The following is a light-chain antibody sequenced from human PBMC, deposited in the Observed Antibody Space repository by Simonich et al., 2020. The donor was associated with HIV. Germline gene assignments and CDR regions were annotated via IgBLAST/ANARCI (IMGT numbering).Light chain of an antibody. V-gene: IGKV3-15*01. CDR2: GAS. CDR1: QSVRSN. CDR3: QQYNKWPYT. J-gene: IGKJ2*01. Sequence: EIVMTQSPATLSVSPGERATLSCRASQSVRSNLAWYQQKPGQAPRLLIYGASTRATGIPARFSGSGSGTEFTLTISSLQSEDFAVYYCQQYNKWPYTLGQGTKLEIK.